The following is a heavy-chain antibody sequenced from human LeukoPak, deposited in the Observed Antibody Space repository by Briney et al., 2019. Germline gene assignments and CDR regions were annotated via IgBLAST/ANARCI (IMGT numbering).Heavy chain of an antibody. CDR3: ARDQREGAVVTFDY. J-gene: IGHJ4*02. CDR1: GGTFSSYA. V-gene: IGHV1-69*13. Sequence: SVKVSCKASGGTFSSYAISWVRQAPGQGLEWMGGIIPIFGTANYAQKFQGRVTITADESTSTAYMELSSLRSEDTAVYYCARDQREGAVVTFDYWGQGTLVTVSS. D-gene: IGHD4-23*01. CDR2: IIPIFGTA.